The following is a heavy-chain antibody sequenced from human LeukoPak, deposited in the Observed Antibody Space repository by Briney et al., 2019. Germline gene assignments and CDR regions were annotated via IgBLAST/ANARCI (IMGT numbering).Heavy chain of an antibody. D-gene: IGHD4-17*01. CDR2: IIPIFGTA. CDR1: GYAFTGYY. CDR3: ARERTVTTGYYYGMDV. Sequence: ASVKVSCKASGYAFTGYYLHWVRQAPGQGLEWMGGIIPIFGTANYAQKFQGRVTITADESTSTAYMELSSLRSEDTAVYYCARERTVTTGYYYGMDVWGQGTTVTVSS. V-gene: IGHV1-69*13. J-gene: IGHJ6*02.